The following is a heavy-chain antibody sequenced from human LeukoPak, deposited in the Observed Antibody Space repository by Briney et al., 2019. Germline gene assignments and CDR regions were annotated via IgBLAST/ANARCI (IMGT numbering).Heavy chain of an antibody. CDR2: ISYDGSNK. CDR3: ARGQEIVVIPAALDY. J-gene: IGHJ4*02. CDR1: GFTFSSYA. D-gene: IGHD2-2*01. V-gene: IGHV3-30-3*01. Sequence: PGGSLRLSCAASGFTFSSYAMHWVRQAPGKGLEWVAVISYDGSNKYYADSVKGRFTISRDNSKNTLYLQMNSLRAEDTAVYYCARGQEIVVIPAALDYWGQGTLVTVSS.